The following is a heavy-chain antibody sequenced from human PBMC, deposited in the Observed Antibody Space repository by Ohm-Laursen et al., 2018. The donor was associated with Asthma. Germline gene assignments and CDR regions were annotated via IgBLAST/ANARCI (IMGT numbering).Heavy chain of an antibody. CDR3: AKGPYEAANFYFDH. D-gene: IGHD1-1*01. CDR2: ISGGGGST. Sequence: SLRLSCAASGFTFGNYPMTWVRQAPGKGLEWVSAISGGGGSTNYADSVRARFTISRDNSRNTMSLQMNSLRADDTAIYYCAKGPYEAANFYFDHWGQGTLVSVSA. J-gene: IGHJ4*02. V-gene: IGHV3-23*01. CDR1: GFTFGNYP.